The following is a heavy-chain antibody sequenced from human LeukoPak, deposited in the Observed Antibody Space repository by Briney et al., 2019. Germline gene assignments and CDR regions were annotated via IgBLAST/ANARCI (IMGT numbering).Heavy chain of an antibody. J-gene: IGHJ6*03. CDR1: GYTFTRYG. D-gene: IGHD6-19*01. V-gene: IGHV1-18*01. CDR2: ISAYNGNT. CDR3: ARGKGRGWYNVLYYYCYRDV. Sequence: ASVEVSCKASGYTFTRYGISWVRQAPGQGLEWMGWISAYNGNTNYAQKLQGRVTMTTATSTSTGYMELRSLRSDDTAVYYCARGKGRGWYNVLYYYCYRDVWGKGTTVTVSS.